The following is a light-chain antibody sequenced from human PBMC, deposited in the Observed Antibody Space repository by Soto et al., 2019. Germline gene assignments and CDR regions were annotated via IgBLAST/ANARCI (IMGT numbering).Light chain of an antibody. V-gene: IGLV1-44*01. Sequence: QSVLTQPPSASGTPGQRVTISCSGGSSSIGSNPVSWYQQLPGTAPKLVIYDVSKRPSGVPDRFSGSKSGNTASLTISGLQAEDEADYYCCSYAGSYVFGTGTKVTVL. CDR1: SSSIGSNP. CDR3: CSYAGSYV. CDR2: DVS. J-gene: IGLJ1*01.